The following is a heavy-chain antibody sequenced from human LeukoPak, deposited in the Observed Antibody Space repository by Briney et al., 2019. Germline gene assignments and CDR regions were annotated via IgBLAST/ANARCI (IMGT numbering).Heavy chain of an antibody. J-gene: IGHJ3*01. V-gene: IGHV4-4*07. Sequence: KPSETLSLTCTVSGASVSNYYWSWIRQPAGKGLEWIGRIYNGGSANYNPSLQSRISMSVDTSKNQFSLRLKSVTAADTAVYYCARSSPSYYGRAELWGQGTMVTVSS. CDR2: IYNGGSA. D-gene: IGHD3-10*02. CDR1: GASVSNYY. CDR3: ARSSPSYYGRAEL.